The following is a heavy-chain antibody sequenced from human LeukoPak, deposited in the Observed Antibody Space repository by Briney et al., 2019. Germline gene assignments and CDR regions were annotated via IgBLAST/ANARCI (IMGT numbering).Heavy chain of an antibody. CDR1: GNYW. J-gene: IGHJ4*02. CDR3: AIDSSGYYSVFDY. Sequence: PGGSLRLSCAASGNYWMHWVRQAPGKGLVWVSHINSDGSWTSYADSVKGRFTISKDNSKNTLYLQMNSLRAEDTAVYYCAIDSSGYYSVFDYWGQGTLVTVSS. V-gene: IGHV3-74*01. D-gene: IGHD3-22*01. CDR2: INSDGSWT.